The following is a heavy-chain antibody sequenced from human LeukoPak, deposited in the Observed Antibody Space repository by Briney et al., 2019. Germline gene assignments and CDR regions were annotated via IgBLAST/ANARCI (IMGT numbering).Heavy chain of an antibody. CDR2: IYYSGST. J-gene: IGHJ6*03. CDR1: GGSIRSSSYY. CDR3: ARGSTPYYYYMDV. D-gene: IGHD2-2*01. V-gene: IGHV4-39*07. Sequence: SETLSLTCTVSGGSIRSSSYYWGWIRQPPGKGLEWIGSIYYSGSTNYNPSLKSRVTISVDTSKNQFSLKLSSVTAADTAVYYCARGSTPYYYYMDVWGKGTTVTISS.